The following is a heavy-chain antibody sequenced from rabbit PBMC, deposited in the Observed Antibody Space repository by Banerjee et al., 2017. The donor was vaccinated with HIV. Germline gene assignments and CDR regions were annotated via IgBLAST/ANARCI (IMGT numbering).Heavy chain of an antibody. CDR2: IYAGSGST. D-gene: IGHD8-1*01. CDR3: ARGAGISYYLL. CDR1: GFSFSSGYR. J-gene: IGHJ4*01. V-gene: IGHV1S45*01. Sequence: EESGGDLVKPEGSLTLTCTVSGFSFSSGYRIWWVRQAPGKGLELIACIYAGSGSTYYASWAKGRFTISKTSSTTVTLQMTSLTAADTATYFCARGAGISYYLLWGPGTLVTVS.